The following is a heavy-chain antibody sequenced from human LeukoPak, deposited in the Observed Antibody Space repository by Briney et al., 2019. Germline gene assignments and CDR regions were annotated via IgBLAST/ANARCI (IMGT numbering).Heavy chain of an antibody. Sequence: SETLSLTCAVYGGSFSGYYRSWIRQPPGKGLEWIGEINHSGSTNYNPSLKSRVTISVDTSKNQFSLKLSSVTAADTAVYYCARLCVYYDSSGYLDYWGQGTLVTVSS. CDR3: ARLCVYYDSSGYLDY. CDR2: INHSGST. V-gene: IGHV4-34*01. D-gene: IGHD3-22*01. J-gene: IGHJ4*02. CDR1: GGSFSGYY.